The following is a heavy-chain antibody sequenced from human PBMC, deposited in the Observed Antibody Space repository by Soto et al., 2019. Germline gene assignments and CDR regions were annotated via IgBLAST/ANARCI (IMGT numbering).Heavy chain of an antibody. Sequence: PSETLSLTCTVSGGSISGYYRSWIRQPPGKGLEWIGYISYSGSTNYNLSLKSRVTISVDTSKNQLSLRLSSVTAADTAVYYCARGSIDGDYPDYWGHGTLVTVSS. J-gene: IGHJ4*01. CDR3: ARGSIDGDYPDY. V-gene: IGHV4-59*01. CDR1: GGSISGYY. D-gene: IGHD4-17*01. CDR2: ISYSGST.